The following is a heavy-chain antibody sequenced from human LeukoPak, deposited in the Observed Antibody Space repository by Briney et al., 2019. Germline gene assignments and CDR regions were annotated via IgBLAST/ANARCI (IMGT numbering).Heavy chain of an antibody. J-gene: IGHJ4*02. CDR1: GFTFSTYW. V-gene: IGHV3-7*03. D-gene: IGHD2-2*01. Sequence: SGGSLRLSCAVSGFTFSTYWMSWVRQAPGKGLEWVANIKQDGSQKYYVHSVKGRFTISRDNAKNSLYLQMNSLRAEDTAVYYCAREPPFPGYEADYWGQGTLVTVSS. CDR2: IKQDGSQK. CDR3: AREPPFPGYEADY.